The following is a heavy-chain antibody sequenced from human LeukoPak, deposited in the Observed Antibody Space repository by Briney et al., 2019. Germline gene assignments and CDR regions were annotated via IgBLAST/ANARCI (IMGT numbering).Heavy chain of an antibody. V-gene: IGHV3-7*01. CDR3: ARGGEVVRFDP. Sequence: PGGSLRLSCAASGFTFSSYWMSWVRQAPGKGLEWVANIKQDGSVKYYVDSVKGRFTISRDNAKNSLYLQMNSLRAEDTAVYYCARGGEVVRFDPWGQGTLVTVSS. J-gene: IGHJ5*02. D-gene: IGHD2-2*01. CDR1: GFTFSSYW. CDR2: IKQDGSVK.